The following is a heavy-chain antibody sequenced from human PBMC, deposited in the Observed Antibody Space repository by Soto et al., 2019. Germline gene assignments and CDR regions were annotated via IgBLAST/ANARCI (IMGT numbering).Heavy chain of an antibody. CDR2: IYYSGST. Sequence: SETLSLTCTVSGGSISSYYWSWIRQPPGKGLEWIGYIYYSGSTNYNPSLKSRVTISVDTSKNQFSLKLSSVTAADTAVYYCARTEGYEGAFDIWGQGTMVTVPS. V-gene: IGHV4-59*08. J-gene: IGHJ3*02. CDR1: GGSISSYY. CDR3: ARTEGYEGAFDI. D-gene: IGHD5-12*01.